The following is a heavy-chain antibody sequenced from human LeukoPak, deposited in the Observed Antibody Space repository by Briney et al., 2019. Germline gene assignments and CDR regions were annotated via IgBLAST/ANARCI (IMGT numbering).Heavy chain of an antibody. Sequence: SETLSLTCNVSGASISDYYWSWIRQSAGKGLEWIGSIYYSGSTYYNPSLKSRVTISVDTSKNQFSLKLSSVTAADMAVYYCARVVGGTMAANWFDPWGQGTLVTVSS. CDR2: IYYSGST. D-gene: IGHD1-26*01. CDR1: GASISDYY. J-gene: IGHJ5*02. V-gene: IGHV4-39*07. CDR3: ARVVGGTMAANWFDP.